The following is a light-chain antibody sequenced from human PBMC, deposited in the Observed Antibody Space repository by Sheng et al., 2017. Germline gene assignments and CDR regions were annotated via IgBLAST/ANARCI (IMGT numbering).Light chain of an antibody. J-gene: IGKJ4*01. V-gene: IGKV4-1*01. CDR2: WAS. Sequence: DIVMTQSPDSLAVSLGERATINCKSSQSVLYNSNNKNYLAWYQQKPGQPPKLLIYWASTRESGVPDRFSGSGSGTDFTLTISSLQAEDVAVYYCQQYYSTTLTFGGGTNVEIK. CDR3: QQYYSTTLT. CDR1: QSVLYNSNNKNY.